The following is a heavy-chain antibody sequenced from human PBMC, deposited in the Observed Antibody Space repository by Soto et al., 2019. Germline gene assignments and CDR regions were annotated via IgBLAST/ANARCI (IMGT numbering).Heavy chain of an antibody. V-gene: IGHV3-23*01. J-gene: IGHJ5*01. CDR2: VSDSGYNT. CDR1: GFTFSSYA. D-gene: IGHD3-10*01. Sequence: HPGGSLRLSCAASGFTFSSYAMTWVRQAPGKGLEWVSSVSDSGYNTYYADSVKGRFTISRDNSKKTLYLQMNNLRAEDTAVYYCAKDIAVIFGELPIAVLGVLDSWGQGTLVTVSS. CDR3: AKDIAVIFGELPIAVLGVLDS.